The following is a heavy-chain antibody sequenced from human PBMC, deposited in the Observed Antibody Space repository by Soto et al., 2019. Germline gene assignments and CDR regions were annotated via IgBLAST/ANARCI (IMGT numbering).Heavy chain of an antibody. Sequence: QVQLQESGPGLVKPSETLSLTCTVSGGSISGYYWSWIRQPPGKGLEWIVYINHSGTTNYNPSLKSRASISVDTSKNQFSLKLSSVTAADTAVYYCARDRVGSYSLDYWGQGTLVTVSS. CDR2: INHSGTT. D-gene: IGHD1-26*01. CDR3: ARDRVGSYSLDY. V-gene: IGHV4-59*01. CDR1: GGSISGYY. J-gene: IGHJ4*02.